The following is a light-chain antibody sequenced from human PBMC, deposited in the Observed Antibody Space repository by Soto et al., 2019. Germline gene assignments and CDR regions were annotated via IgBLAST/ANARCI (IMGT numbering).Light chain of an antibody. J-gene: IGLJ1*01. Sequence: QSVLTQPASVSGSPGQSITISCTGTSGDVGSYNLVSWYQLHPGKAPKLMIYEGSKRPSGVSNRFSGSKSGVTASLTISGLRAEDEADYYCCSYAGSDTDVFGTGTKVTVL. CDR2: EGS. V-gene: IGLV2-23*01. CDR1: SGDVGSYNL. CDR3: CSYAGSDTDV.